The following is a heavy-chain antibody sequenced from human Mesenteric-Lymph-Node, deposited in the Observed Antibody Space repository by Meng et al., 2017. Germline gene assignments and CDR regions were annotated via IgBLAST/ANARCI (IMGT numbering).Heavy chain of an antibody. J-gene: IGHJ4*02. Sequence: QGHLTQGGAGLLRPSETLSLTCAVSGGSLSGSFWTWIRQPPGKGLEWIGEINHSGGTNSNPSLKSRVTISVDTSKNQFYLRLRSVTAADTAVYFCAKTALFAELAAGQVDYWGQGTLVTVSS. V-gene: IGHV4-34*01. D-gene: IGHD1-1*01. CDR1: GGSLSGSF. CDR3: AKTALFAELAAGQVDY. CDR2: INHSGGT.